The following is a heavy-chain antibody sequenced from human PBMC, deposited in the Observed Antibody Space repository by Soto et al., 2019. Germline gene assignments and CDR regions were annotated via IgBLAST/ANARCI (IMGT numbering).Heavy chain of an antibody. V-gene: IGHV3-23*01. D-gene: IGHD4-17*01. CDR1: GIEFSNYA. Sequence: EVQLLESGGGLVQPGGSLRLSCVASGIEFSNYAMSWVRQAPGKGLEWVSISSASGRSRYHADSVKGRFTISRDNSKKTLYLHMTNPGAEDQAGYYWGDYGNWLGGYFDVWGQGTPVTVSS. CDR3: GDYGNWLGGYFDV. J-gene: IGHJ4*02. CDR2: SSASGRSR.